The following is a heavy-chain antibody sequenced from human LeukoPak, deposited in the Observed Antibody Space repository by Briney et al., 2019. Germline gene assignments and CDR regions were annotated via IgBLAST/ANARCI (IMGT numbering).Heavy chain of an antibody. D-gene: IGHD6-13*01. J-gene: IGHJ6*03. CDR2: IYYSGST. Sequence: SETLSLTCTVSGGSISSYYWSWIRQPPGKGLEWIGYIYYSGSTNYNPSLKSRVTISVDTSKNQFSLKLSPVTAADTAVYYCARCIAAAGTVDYYYMDVRGKGTTVTVSS. CDR3: ARCIAAAGTVDYYYMDV. V-gene: IGHV4-59*01. CDR1: GGSISSYY.